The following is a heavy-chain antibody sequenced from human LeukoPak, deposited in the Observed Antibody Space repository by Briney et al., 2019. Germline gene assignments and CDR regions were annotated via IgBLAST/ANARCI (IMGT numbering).Heavy chain of an antibody. V-gene: IGHV3-74*01. Sequence: GGSLRLSCAASGFTFSSSWMHWVRQAPGKGLVWVSRINTDGSSTTYADSVKGRFTISRDNAKNTLYLQMNSLSAEDTAVYYCARGYSSSYRIDYWGQGTLVTVSS. CDR1: GFTFSSSW. CDR3: ARGYSSSYRIDY. D-gene: IGHD6-6*01. J-gene: IGHJ4*02. CDR2: INTDGSST.